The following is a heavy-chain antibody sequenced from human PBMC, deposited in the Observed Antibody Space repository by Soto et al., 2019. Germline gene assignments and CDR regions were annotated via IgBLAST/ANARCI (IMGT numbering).Heavy chain of an antibody. CDR3: GRHSSSASGDSYYGMDV. CDR2: IYYTGRT. J-gene: IGHJ6*02. D-gene: IGHD2-21*01. Sequence: QLQLQESGPGLVKPSETLSLTCTVSGGSISSSSHYWGWIRQSPGEGLEWIGTIYYTGRTYYNPSTRSRVTISVDTSKSQFSLRLISVTATDTGVYYCGRHSSSASGDSYYGMDVWGQGATVTVSS. V-gene: IGHV4-39*01. CDR1: GGSISSSSHY.